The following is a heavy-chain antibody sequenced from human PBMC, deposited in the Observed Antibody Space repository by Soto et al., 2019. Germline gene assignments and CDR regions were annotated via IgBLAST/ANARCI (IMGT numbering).Heavy chain of an antibody. V-gene: IGHV3-11*01. D-gene: IGHD4-17*01. Sequence: QVQLVESGGGLVKPGGSLRLSCAASGFTFSDYYMNWIRQAPGKGLEWVSYISGGDTIYYADSVKGRFTISRDNAKNSPYLQMNSLRADATAVYYCARGYGYYDYWGQGTLVTVSS. J-gene: IGHJ4*02. CDR1: GFTFSDYY. CDR3: ARGYGYYDY. CDR2: ISGGDTI.